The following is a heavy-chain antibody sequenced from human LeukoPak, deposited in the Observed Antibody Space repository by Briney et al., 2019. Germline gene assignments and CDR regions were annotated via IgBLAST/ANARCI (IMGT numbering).Heavy chain of an antibody. J-gene: IGHJ4*02. CDR3: ASRVRYSTDSGY. V-gene: IGHV3-66*01. D-gene: IGHD6-13*01. Sequence: GGSLRLSCAASGFTVSSNYMSWVRQAPGKGLEWVSVIYSGGSTYYANSVKGRFTISRDNSKNTLYLQMNSLRAEDTAVYYCASRVRYSTDSGYRGQGTLVTVSS. CDR1: GFTVSSNY. CDR2: IYSGGST.